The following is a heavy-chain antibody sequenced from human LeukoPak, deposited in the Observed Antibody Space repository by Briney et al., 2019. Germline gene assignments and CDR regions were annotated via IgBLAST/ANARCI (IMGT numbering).Heavy chain of an antibody. V-gene: IGHV3-30*04. J-gene: IGHJ4*02. CDR3: ARVITGTTWADY. Sequence: GGSLRLSCAASGFTFSSYAMHWVRQAPGKGLEWVAVISYDGSNKYYADSVKGRFTISRDNSKNTLYLQMNSLRAGDTAVYYCARVITGTTWADYWGQGTLVTVSS. D-gene: IGHD1-20*01. CDR1: GFTFSSYA. CDR2: ISYDGSNK.